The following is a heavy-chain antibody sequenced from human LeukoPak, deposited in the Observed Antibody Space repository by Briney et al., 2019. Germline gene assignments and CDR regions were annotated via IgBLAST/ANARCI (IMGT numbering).Heavy chain of an antibody. CDR2: IIPIFGTA. V-gene: IGHV1-69*06. Sequence: SVKVSCKASGGTFSSYAISWVRQAPGQGLEWMGGIIPIFGTANYAQKFQGRVTITADKSTSTAYMELSSLRSEDTAVYYCASCIVVEPTAIGSCAFDIWGQGTMVTVSS. J-gene: IGHJ3*02. D-gene: IGHD2-2*01. CDR1: GGTFSSYA. CDR3: ASCIVVEPTAIGSCAFDI.